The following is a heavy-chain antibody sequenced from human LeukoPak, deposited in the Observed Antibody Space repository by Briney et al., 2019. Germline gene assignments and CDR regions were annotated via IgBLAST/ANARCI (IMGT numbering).Heavy chain of an antibody. Sequence: GGSLRLSCAASGFTFSSYAMSWVRQAPGKGLEWVSAISGSGGNTYYADSVKGRFTISRDNSKNTLYLQMNSLRAEDTAVYYCAKDQVEMATTYTFRWSDPWGQGTLVTVSS. D-gene: IGHD5-24*01. CDR3: AKDQVEMATTYTFRWSDP. CDR2: ISGSGGNT. J-gene: IGHJ5*02. CDR1: GFTFSSYA. V-gene: IGHV3-23*01.